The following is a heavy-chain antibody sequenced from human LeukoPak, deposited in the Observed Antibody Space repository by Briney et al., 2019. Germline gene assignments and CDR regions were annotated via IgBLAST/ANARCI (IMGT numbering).Heavy chain of an antibody. D-gene: IGHD6-13*01. CDR3: AKASSSYFYYFEY. CDR2: ISYDATNK. J-gene: IGHJ4*02. Sequence: GGSLRLSCAASGFTFSSSDMHWVRQAPGKGLEWVAVISYDATNKYYADSVKSRFTLSRDNSKNTLYLQTNTLRDEDTAVYYCAKASSSYFYYFEYWGQGTLVTVSS. CDR1: GFTFSSSD. V-gene: IGHV3-30*18.